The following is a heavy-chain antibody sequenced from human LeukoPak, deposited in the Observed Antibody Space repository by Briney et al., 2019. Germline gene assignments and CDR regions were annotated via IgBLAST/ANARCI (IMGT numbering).Heavy chain of an antibody. V-gene: IGHV1-69*06. CDR2: IIPIFGTA. CDR3: ARVGTEVDYFDY. D-gene: IGHD1-1*01. Sequence: VASVTVSCKASGGTFSSYAISWVRQAPRQGLEWMGGIIPIFGTANYAQKFQGRVTITADKSTSTAYMELSSLRSEDTAVYYCARVGTEVDYFDYWGQGTLVTVSS. CDR1: GGTFSSYA. J-gene: IGHJ4*02.